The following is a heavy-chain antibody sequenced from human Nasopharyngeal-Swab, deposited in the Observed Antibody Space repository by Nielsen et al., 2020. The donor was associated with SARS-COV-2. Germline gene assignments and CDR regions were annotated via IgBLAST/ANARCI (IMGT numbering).Heavy chain of an antibody. D-gene: IGHD1-1*01. CDR1: GFTFSSYA. CDR3: AKEEVSTTGTRVYYYYYMDV. CDR2: ISGSGGST. Sequence: GESLKISCAASGFTFSSYAMSWVRQAPGKGLEWVSAISGSGGSTYYADSVKGRFTISRDNSKNTLYLQMNSLRAEDTAVYYCAKEEVSTTGTRVYYYYYMDVWGKGTTVTVSS. J-gene: IGHJ6*03. V-gene: IGHV3-23*01.